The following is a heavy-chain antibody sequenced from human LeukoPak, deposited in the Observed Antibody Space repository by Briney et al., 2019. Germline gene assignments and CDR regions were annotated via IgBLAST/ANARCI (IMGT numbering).Heavy chain of an antibody. CDR3: AKSREEIRGLDAFDI. CDR2: MYYGGRT. V-gene: IGHV4-39*01. CDR1: GGSISSSANH. Sequence: SETLSLTCSVSGGSISSSANHWGWIRQPPGKGLEWIGSMYYGGRTFYSPSLKSRVTISVHTSKNQYSLRLKTVTAADTAVYYCAKSREEIRGLDAFDIWGQGTMVTVSS. D-gene: IGHD5-24*01. J-gene: IGHJ3*02.